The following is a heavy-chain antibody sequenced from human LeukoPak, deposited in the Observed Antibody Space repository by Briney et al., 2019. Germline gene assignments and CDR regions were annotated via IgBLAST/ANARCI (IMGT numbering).Heavy chain of an antibody. CDR2: INPKSGDS. Sequence: ASVRVSCKASGYTFTGYYMHWVRQAPGQGLEWMGWINPKSGDSNYAQKFQGRVTMTRDTSTSTVYMELSSLRSEDTAVYYCARARYYDRYYFDYWGQGTLVTVSS. J-gene: IGHJ4*02. V-gene: IGHV1-2*02. CDR1: GYTFTGYY. D-gene: IGHD3-3*01. CDR3: ARARYYDRYYFDY.